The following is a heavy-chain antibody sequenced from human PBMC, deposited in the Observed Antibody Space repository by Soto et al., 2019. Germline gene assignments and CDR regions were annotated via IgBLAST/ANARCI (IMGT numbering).Heavy chain of an antibody. Sequence: PGGSLRLSCAASGFTFNNYAMNWVRRAPGKGLEWVSSISGSGGSTYYADSVKGRFTISRDNSKNTLYLQMNSLRAEDTAVYYCAKGALGSSSWYDFDYWGQGTLVTVSS. D-gene: IGHD6-13*01. J-gene: IGHJ4*02. CDR2: ISGSGGST. CDR3: AKGALGSSSWYDFDY. CDR1: GFTFNNYA. V-gene: IGHV3-23*01.